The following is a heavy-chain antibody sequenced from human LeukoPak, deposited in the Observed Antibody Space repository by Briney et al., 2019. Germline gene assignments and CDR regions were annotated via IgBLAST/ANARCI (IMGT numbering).Heavy chain of an antibody. CDR1: GFTFSSYA. V-gene: IGHV3-23*01. D-gene: IGHD2-2*01. Sequence: PGGSLRLSCAASGFTFSSYAMSWVRQAPGKGLEWVSAISGSGGSTYCADSVKGRFTISRDNSKNTLYLQMNSLRAEDTAVYYCAKVGAYIVVVPAAPDYWGQGTLVTVSS. J-gene: IGHJ4*02. CDR2: ISGSGGST. CDR3: AKVGAYIVVVPAAPDY.